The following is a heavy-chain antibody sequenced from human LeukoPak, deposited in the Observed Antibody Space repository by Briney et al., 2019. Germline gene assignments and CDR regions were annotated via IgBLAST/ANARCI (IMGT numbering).Heavy chain of an antibody. D-gene: IGHD6-13*01. CDR3: ARSAAAGPYYYYGMDV. CDR1: GGSISSYY. V-gene: IGHV4-59*01. CDR2: IYYSGST. J-gene: IGHJ6*02. Sequence: PSETLSLTCTVSGGSISSYYWSWIRQPPGKGLEWIGYIYYSGSTNYNPSLKSRVTISVDTSKNQFSLKLNSVTAADTAVYYCARSAAAGPYYYYGMDVWGQGTTVTVSS.